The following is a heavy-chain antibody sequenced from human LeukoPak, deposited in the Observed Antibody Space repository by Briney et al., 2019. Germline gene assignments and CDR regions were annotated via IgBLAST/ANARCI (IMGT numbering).Heavy chain of an antibody. CDR3: ARDRVLKRIQLWLPY. J-gene: IGHJ4*02. V-gene: IGHV3-30*03. CDR1: GFTFSSYG. Sequence: GRSLRHSCAASGFTFSSYGMHWVRQAPGKGLEWVAVISYDGSNKYYADSVKGRFTISRDNSKNTLYLQMNSLRAEDTAVYYCARDRVLKRIQLWLPYWGQGTLVTVSS. CDR2: ISYDGSNK. D-gene: IGHD5-18*01.